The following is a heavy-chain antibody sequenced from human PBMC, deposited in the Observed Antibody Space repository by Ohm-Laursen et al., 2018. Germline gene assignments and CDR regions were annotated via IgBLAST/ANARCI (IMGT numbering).Heavy chain of an antibody. CDR3: ASGRGRDFDY. D-gene: IGHD3-10*01. V-gene: IGHV4-34*01. CDR1: GESSSGYF. CDR2: INQSGST. Sequence: TLSLTCTVNGESSSGYFWNWIRQPPGKGLEWIGEINQSGSTKYNPSLKRRVTLSADSSNSQFSLRLTSVTAADTAVYFCASGRGRDFDYWGQGTLVTVSS. J-gene: IGHJ4*02.